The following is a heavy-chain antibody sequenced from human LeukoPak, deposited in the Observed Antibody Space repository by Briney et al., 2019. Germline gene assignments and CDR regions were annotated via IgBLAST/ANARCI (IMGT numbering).Heavy chain of an antibody. CDR3: ARGSKPYGEYIRSRIHYFDY. Sequence: ASVKVSCKASGYTFTGYYMHWVRQAPGQGLEWMGWINPNSGGTNYAQKFQGRVTMTRDTSISTAYMELSRLRSDDTAVYYCARGSKPYGEYIRSRIHYFDYWGQGTLVTVSS. J-gene: IGHJ4*02. V-gene: IGHV1-2*02. D-gene: IGHD4-17*01. CDR1: GYTFTGYY. CDR2: INPNSGGT.